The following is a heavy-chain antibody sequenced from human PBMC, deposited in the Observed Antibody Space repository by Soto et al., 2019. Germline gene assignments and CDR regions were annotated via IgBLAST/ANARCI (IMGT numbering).Heavy chain of an antibody. J-gene: IGHJ4*02. CDR1: GFTFSSYS. Sequence: EVQLVESGGGLVKPRGSLRLSCAASGFTFSSYSMNWVRQAPRKGLEWVSSISSSSSYIYYADSVKGRFTISRDDVKNPLYLQMNSLRGEDTAVYYFARDISGSYDSSDPSNEHYWGQRNLVAVSS. CDR2: ISSSSSYI. D-gene: IGHD1-26*01. V-gene: IGHV3-21*01. CDR3: ARDISGSYDSSDPSNEHY.